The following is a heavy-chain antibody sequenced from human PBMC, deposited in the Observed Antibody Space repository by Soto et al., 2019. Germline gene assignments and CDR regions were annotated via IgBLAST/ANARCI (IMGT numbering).Heavy chain of an antibody. CDR3: ARLFGSSSRHPSLYYFDY. Sequence: SETLSLTCTVSGGSISSSSYYWGWIRQPPGKGLEWIGSIYYSGSTYYNPSLKSRVTISVDTSKNQFSLKLSSVTAADTAVYYCARLFGSSSRHPSLYYFDYWGQGTLVTVSS. D-gene: IGHD6-13*01. J-gene: IGHJ4*02. CDR2: IYYSGST. CDR1: GGSISSSSYY. V-gene: IGHV4-39*01.